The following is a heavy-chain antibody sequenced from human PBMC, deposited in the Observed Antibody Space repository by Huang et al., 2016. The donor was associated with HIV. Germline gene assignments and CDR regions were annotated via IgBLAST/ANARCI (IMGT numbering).Heavy chain of an antibody. Sequence: EVQLVESGGGLVKPGGSLSLSCAASGFSLGSYNMYWVRQTPGKGLQWVSSISPSSSFIDYADSVKGRFSISRDNAKNSLYRQMNSLRGEDTAVYYCARDRGQQLSPFDSWGQGTLVTVSS. J-gene: IGHJ4*02. V-gene: IGHV3-21*01. CDR2: ISPSSSFI. CDR1: GFSLGSYN. D-gene: IGHD6-13*01. CDR3: ARDRGQQLSPFDS.